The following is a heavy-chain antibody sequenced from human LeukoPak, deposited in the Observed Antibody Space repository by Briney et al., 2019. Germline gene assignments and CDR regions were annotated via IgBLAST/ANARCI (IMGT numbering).Heavy chain of an antibody. Sequence: SETLSLTCTVSGDSISDYYRNWIRQPPGKGLEWIGYIYYSGSTNYSPSLKSRVTISVDTSKNQFSLKLSSVTAADTGIYYCARRRKVPAQRAGDAFDIWGQGTMVTVSS. J-gene: IGHJ3*02. CDR2: IYYSGST. CDR1: GDSISDYY. CDR3: ARRRKVPAQRAGDAFDI. V-gene: IGHV4-59*08. D-gene: IGHD2-21*02.